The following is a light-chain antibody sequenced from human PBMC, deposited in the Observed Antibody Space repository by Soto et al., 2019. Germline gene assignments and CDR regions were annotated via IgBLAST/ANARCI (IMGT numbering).Light chain of an antibody. J-gene: IGKJ1*01. CDR1: QSLLQTNGKSD. CDR2: EVS. Sequence: DIVMTQSPLSLSVTPGQPASISCKSSQSLLQTNGKSDLYWYLMKPGQPPQLLMYEVSNRISGVPDRFSGSASGTDFTLKISRVEAEDVGVYYCMQSIQLPRSFGQGTKVEVK. V-gene: IGKV2D-29*01. CDR3: MQSIQLPRS.